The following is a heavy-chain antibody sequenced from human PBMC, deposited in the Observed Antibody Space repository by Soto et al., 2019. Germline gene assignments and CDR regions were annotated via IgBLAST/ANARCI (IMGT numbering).Heavy chain of an antibody. CDR2: ISSDGSNK. CDR1: GFTFSSYA. CDR3: ASPRLSSDGTTPIDY. D-gene: IGHD1-1*01. J-gene: IGHJ4*02. V-gene: IGHV3-30-3*01. Sequence: QVQLVESGGGVVQPGRSLRLSCAASGFTFSSYAMHWVRQAPGKGLEWVAVISSDGSNKYYADSVKGQFTISRDNSKNTLYLQMNSLRAEDTAVYYCASPRLSSDGTTPIDYWGQGTLVTVSS.